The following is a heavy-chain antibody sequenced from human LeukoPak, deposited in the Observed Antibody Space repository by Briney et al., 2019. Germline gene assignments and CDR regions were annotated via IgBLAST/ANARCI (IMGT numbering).Heavy chain of an antibody. CDR2: ISAYNGNT. V-gene: IGHV1-18*01. D-gene: IGHD5-18*01. CDR3: ARVVTPTSPFCLAMVY. CDR1: GGTFSSYT. J-gene: IGHJ4*02. Sequence: ASVKVSCKASGGTFSSYTISWVRQAPGQGLDWMGWISAYNGNTNYAQKLQGRVTMTTDTSTSTAYMELRSLRSDDTAVYYCARVVTPTSPFCLAMVYWGQGNLVTVSS.